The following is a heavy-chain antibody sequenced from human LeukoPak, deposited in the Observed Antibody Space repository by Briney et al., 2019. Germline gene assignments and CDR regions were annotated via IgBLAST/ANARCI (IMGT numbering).Heavy chain of an antibody. V-gene: IGHV3-21*01. CDR3: ARAANDYLILNWFDP. CDR2: ISSVSTYI. Sequence: GGSLRLSCAASGFSFSTYSMKWVRQAPGKGLEWVSSISSVSTYIYYADSVKGRFTISRDNSKNSLYLQMNSLRAEDTAVYYCARAANDYLILNWFDPWGQGTLVTVSS. J-gene: IGHJ5*02. CDR1: GFSFSTYS. D-gene: IGHD4-11*01.